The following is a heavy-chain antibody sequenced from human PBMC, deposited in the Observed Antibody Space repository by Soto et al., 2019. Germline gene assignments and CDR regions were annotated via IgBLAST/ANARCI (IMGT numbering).Heavy chain of an antibody. CDR2: IYYSGST. Sequence: SETLSLTCTVSGGSISSGDYYWSWIRQPPGKGLEWIGYIYYSGSTYYNPSLKSRVTISVDTSKNQFSLKLSSVTTADTAVYYCARDSSRRFDYWGQGTLVTVSS. J-gene: IGHJ4*02. V-gene: IGHV4-30-4*01. D-gene: IGHD6-13*01. CDR3: ARDSSRRFDY. CDR1: GGSISSGDYY.